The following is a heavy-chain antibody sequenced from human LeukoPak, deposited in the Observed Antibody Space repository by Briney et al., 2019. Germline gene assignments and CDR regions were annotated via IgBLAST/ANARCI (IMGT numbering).Heavy chain of an antibody. D-gene: IGHD2-2*01. CDR1: GFTLSDYW. Sequence: GGSLRLSCTASGFTLSDYWMTWVRQAPGKGVEWVANIKQDGSAKYYVDSVKGRFTISRDNAKNSLYLQMDSLRVEDTATYYCARWRGSTSERSDYWGQGTLVTVSS. CDR2: IKQDGSAK. CDR3: ARWRGSTSERSDY. V-gene: IGHV3-7*01. J-gene: IGHJ4*02.